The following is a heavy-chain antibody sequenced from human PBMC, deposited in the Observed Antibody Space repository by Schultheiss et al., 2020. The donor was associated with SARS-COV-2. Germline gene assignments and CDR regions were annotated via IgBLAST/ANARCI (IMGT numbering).Heavy chain of an antibody. D-gene: IGHD3-16*02. CDR1: GFTFSIFA. J-gene: IGHJ5*02. CDR3: ASDRWASLGWFDP. V-gene: IGHV3-11*01. CDR2: ISSSGSTI. Sequence: GGSLRLSCAASGFTFSIFAMSWVRQAPGKGLEWVSYISSSGSTIYYADSVKGRFTISRDNAKNSLYLQMNSLRAEDTAVYYCASDRWASLGWFDPWGQGTLVTVSS.